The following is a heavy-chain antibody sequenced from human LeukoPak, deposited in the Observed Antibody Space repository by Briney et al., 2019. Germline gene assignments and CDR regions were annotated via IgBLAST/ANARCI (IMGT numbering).Heavy chain of an antibody. Sequence: KPSETQSLTCTVSGGSISSYYWSWIRQPPGKGLEWIGYIYYSGSTNYNPSLKSRVTISVDTSKNQFSLKLSSVTAADTAVYYCARGFGDYYGSGSYDVDYWGQGTLVTVSS. CDR2: IYYSGST. CDR1: GGSISSYY. CDR3: ARGFGDYYGSGSYDVDY. J-gene: IGHJ4*02. D-gene: IGHD3-10*01. V-gene: IGHV4-59*01.